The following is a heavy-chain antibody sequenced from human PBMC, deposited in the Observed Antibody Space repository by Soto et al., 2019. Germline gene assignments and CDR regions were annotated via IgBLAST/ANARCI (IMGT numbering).Heavy chain of an antibody. Sequence: QVQVVQSGAEVKKPGASVKVSCKTSGYTFNKYPIHWVRQAPGQGLEWMGWINPANGDTGHSQKFQDRVTISRDTATSTAYMELSSLRSVDTEVYYCARNVYYDSGIYYCDYWGQGTLFTVSS. D-gene: IGHD3-22*01. V-gene: IGHV1-3*01. CDR1: GYTFNKYP. CDR3: ARNVYYDSGIYYCDY. CDR2: INPANGDT. J-gene: IGHJ4*02.